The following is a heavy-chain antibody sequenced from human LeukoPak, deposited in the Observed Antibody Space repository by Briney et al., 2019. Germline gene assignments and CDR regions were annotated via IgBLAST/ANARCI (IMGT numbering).Heavy chain of an antibody. CDR1: GGSFSGYY. V-gene: IGHV4-34*01. Sequence: SETLSLTCAVYGGSFSGYYWSWIRQPPGKGLEWIGEVNHSGSTNYNPSLKSRVTISVDTSKNQFSLKLSSLTAADTAVYYCARHLSVAGTILFDYWGQGTLVTVSS. D-gene: IGHD6-19*01. CDR2: VNHSGST. CDR3: ARHLSVAGTILFDY. J-gene: IGHJ4*02.